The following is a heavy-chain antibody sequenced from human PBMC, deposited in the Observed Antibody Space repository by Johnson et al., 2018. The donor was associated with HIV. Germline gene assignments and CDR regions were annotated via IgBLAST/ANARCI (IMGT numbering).Heavy chain of an antibody. CDR3: ARASVSAPRYSSSSDEAFDI. CDR1: GFTFSSYA. CDR2: ISYDGSNK. V-gene: IGHV3-30*04. J-gene: IGHJ3*02. D-gene: IGHD6-6*01. Sequence: QVQLVESGGGVVQPGRSLRLSCAASGFTFSSYAMHWVRQAPGKGLEWVAVISYDGSNKYYADSVKGRFTISRDNSKNTLYLQMNSLRAEDTAVYYCARASVSAPRYSSSSDEAFDIWGQGTMVTVSS.